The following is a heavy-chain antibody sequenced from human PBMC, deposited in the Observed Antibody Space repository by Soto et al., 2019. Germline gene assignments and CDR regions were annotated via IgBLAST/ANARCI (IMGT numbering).Heavy chain of an antibody. D-gene: IGHD6-19*01. CDR2: INHSGST. J-gene: IGHJ6*02. CDR3: ASPTRQWLGLRYYYGMDV. Sequence: QVQLQQWGAGLLKPSETLSLTCAIYGGSFSGYYWSWIRQPPGKGLEWIGEINHSGSTNYNPSLKSRVPISVDPPNHFSLRLSSVTAADTAVYYCASPTRQWLGLRYYYGMDVWGQGTTVTVSS. V-gene: IGHV4-34*01. CDR1: GGSFSGYY.